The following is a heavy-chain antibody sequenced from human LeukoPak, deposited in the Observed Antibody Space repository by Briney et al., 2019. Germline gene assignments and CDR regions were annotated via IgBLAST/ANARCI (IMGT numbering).Heavy chain of an antibody. J-gene: IGHJ4*02. D-gene: IGHD3-22*01. CDR1: GFTVSSNY. CDR3: ARGYYDSSGYYAYYFDY. Sequence: WGSLRLSCAASGFTVSSNYMSWVRQAPGKGLEWVAVIYSGGSTYYTDSVKGRFTISRDNSKNTLYLQMNSLRAEDTAVYYCARGYYDSSGYYAYYFDYWGQGTLVTVSS. V-gene: IGHV3-53*01. CDR2: IYSGGST.